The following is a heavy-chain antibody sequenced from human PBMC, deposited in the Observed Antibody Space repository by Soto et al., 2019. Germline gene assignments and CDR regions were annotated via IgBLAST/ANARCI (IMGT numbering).Heavy chain of an antibody. V-gene: IGHV4-38-2*01. CDR1: ASSISSAYF. J-gene: IGHJ3*02. Sequence: PSETLSLTCAVSASSISSAYFWGWIRQPPGKGLEWIATIFHTGGTYYNPSLKSRVTIPVDTSNNQFSLRLNSVTAADTALYFCARTWLAGGTPADAFDIWGQGTMVTVS. D-gene: IGHD2-15*01. CDR2: IFHTGGT. CDR3: ARTWLAGGTPADAFDI.